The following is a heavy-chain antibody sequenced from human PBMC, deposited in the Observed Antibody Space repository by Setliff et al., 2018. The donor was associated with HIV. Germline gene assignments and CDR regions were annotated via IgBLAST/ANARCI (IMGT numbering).Heavy chain of an antibody. CDR3: GRVGFGELFGAFDI. Sequence: SETLSLTCTVSGGSMSSYYWSWIRQSPGKGLEWVGYIYYSGSTNYNPSLKSRVSISVDTSKNQFSLKLSSVTAADTAMYYCGRVGFGELFGAFDIWGQGIMVTVS. J-gene: IGHJ3*02. D-gene: IGHD3-10*01. V-gene: IGHV4-59*01. CDR2: IYYSGST. CDR1: GGSMSSYY.